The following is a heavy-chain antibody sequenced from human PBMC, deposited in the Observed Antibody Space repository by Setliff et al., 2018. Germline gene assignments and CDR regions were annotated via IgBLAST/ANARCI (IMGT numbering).Heavy chain of an antibody. CDR2: INSDGSTT. Sequence: QPGGSLRLSCAASGFTFSNYWIHWVRQVPGRGLVWVSRINSDGSTTNYADSVKGRFTTSRENAKNSLYLRMNSLRAEDTAVYYCGVLGTDVFDYWGQGTLVTVS. D-gene: IGHD7-27*01. J-gene: IGHJ4*02. V-gene: IGHV3-74*01. CDR1: GFTFSNYW. CDR3: GVLGTDVFDY.